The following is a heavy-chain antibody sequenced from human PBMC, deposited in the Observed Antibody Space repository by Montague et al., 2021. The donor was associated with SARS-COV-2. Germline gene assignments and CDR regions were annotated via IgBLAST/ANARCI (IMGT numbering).Heavy chain of an antibody. D-gene: IGHD4-17*01. CDR1: GGSFSGYY. J-gene: IGHJ6*02. Sequence: SETLSLTCAVYGGSFSGYYWSWIRQPPGKGLEWIGEINHSGSTNXNPSLKSRATISVDTSKNQFSLELSSVTAADTAVYYCARALPVTTFFYSYYGMDVWGQGTTVTVSS. V-gene: IGHV4-34*01. CDR2: INHSGST. CDR3: ARALPVTTFFYSYYGMDV.